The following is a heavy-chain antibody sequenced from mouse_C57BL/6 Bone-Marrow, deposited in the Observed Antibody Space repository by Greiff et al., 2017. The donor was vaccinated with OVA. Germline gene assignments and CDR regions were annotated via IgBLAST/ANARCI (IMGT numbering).Heavy chain of an antibody. CDR3: ARFWFGGSHWYFDV. D-gene: IGHD1-1*01. V-gene: IGHV1-55*01. J-gene: IGHJ1*03. CDR2: IYPGSGST. CDR1: GYTFTSYW. Sequence: VQLQQPGAELVKPGASVKMSCKASGYTFTSYWITWVKQRPGQGLEWIGDIYPGSGSTNYNEKFKSKATLTVDTSYSTAYMQRSSLTSEDSAVYYGARFWFGGSHWYFDVWGTGTTVTVSS.